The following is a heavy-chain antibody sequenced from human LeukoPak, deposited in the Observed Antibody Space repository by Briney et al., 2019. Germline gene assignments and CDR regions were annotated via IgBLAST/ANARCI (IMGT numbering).Heavy chain of an antibody. J-gene: IGHJ4*02. Sequence: PEASLRLSCAASGFVFNSVAMSWVRQAPGKGLEWVSAISSGGSYTWYADSVKGRFIISRNNSENTLSLQMNSLRVEDTAVYFCVKGSQAARPYYFDYWGQGNLVTVSP. CDR1: GFVFNSVA. CDR2: ISSGGSYT. CDR3: VKGSQAARPYYFDY. V-gene: IGHV3-23*01.